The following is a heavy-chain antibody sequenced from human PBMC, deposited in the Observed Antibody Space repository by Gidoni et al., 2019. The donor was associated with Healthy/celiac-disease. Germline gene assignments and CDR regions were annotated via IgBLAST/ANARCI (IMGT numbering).Heavy chain of an antibody. D-gene: IGHD3-10*01. Sequence: QVQLQESGPGLVKPSETLSLTCAVSGYSISSGYYWGWIRQPPGKGLEWIGSIYHSGSTYYNPSLKSRVTISVDTSKNQFSLKLSSVTAADTAVYYCARVGASNLWFGELSENWFDPWGQGTLVTVSS. CDR2: IYHSGST. J-gene: IGHJ5*02. CDR3: ARVGASNLWFGELSENWFDP. V-gene: IGHV4-38-2*01. CDR1: GYSISSGYY.